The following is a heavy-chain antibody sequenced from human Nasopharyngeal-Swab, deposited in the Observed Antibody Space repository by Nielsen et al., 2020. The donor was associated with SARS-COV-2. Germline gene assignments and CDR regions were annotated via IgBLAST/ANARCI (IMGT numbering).Heavy chain of an antibody. CDR3: ARGSLTGYTRYYYYGLDV. J-gene: IGHJ6*02. CDR2: IRASNGNT. Sequence: WVRQAPGQGLDWLGWIRASNGNTDYAQKLQDRVTMTTDTSTSTAYMELRSLRSDDTAVYYCARGSLTGYTRYYYYGLDVWGQGTTVTVSS. D-gene: IGHD3-9*01. V-gene: IGHV1-18*01.